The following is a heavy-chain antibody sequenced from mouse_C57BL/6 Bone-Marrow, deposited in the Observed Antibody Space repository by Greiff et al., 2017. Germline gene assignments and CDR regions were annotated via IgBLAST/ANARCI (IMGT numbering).Heavy chain of an antibody. CDR1: GYTFTDYY. CDR3: AREIYYGYDAWFAY. D-gene: IGHD2-2*01. CDR2: IFPGSGST. J-gene: IGHJ3*01. V-gene: IGHV1-75*01. Sequence: VKLVESGPELVKPGASVKISCKASGYTFTDYYINWVKQRPGQGLEWIGWIFPGSGSTYYNEKFKGKATLTVDKSSSTAYMLLSSLTSEDSAVYFCAREIYYGYDAWFAYWGQGTLVTVSA.